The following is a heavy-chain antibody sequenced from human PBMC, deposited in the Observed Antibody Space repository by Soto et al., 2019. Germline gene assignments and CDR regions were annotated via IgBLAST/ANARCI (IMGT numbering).Heavy chain of an antibody. J-gene: IGHJ4*02. V-gene: IGHV1-46*01. Sequence: QVQMVQSGAEVKKPGASVKVSCKTSGYSFTSYYVHWIRQAPGRGLEWMGVIRPHGGSTDYAQKFQGRVTMTSDTPTTTVYMDLSSLRSDDTAVYYCARVEGRAADERDWGQGTLVTVSS. CDR1: GYSFTSYY. CDR2: IRPHGGST. CDR3: ARVEGRAADERD. D-gene: IGHD2-15*01.